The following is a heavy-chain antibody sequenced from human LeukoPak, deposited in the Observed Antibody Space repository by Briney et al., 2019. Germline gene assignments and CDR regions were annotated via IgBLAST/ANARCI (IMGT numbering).Heavy chain of an antibody. CDR2: ISSSGSTI. Sequence: GGSLRLSCAASGFTFSDYCMSWIRQAPGKGLEWVSYISSSGSTIYYADSVKGRFTISRDNAKNSLYLQMNSLRAEDTAVYYCARGQQQLPVRFDPWGQGTLVTVSS. D-gene: IGHD6-13*01. CDR1: GFTFSDYC. V-gene: IGHV3-11*01. J-gene: IGHJ5*02. CDR3: ARGQQQLPVRFDP.